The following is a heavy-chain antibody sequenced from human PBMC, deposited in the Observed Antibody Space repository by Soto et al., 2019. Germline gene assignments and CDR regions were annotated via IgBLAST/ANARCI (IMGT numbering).Heavy chain of an antibody. CDR1: GFTFSNYS. V-gene: IGHV3-23*01. J-gene: IGHJ6*03. CDR3: ARGRRESYYYYYMDV. Sequence: GGSLRLSCAASGFTFSNYSMSWVRQAPGKGLEWVSAISGSGGTTYNADSVKGRFTISRDNSKNTLYLQMDSLRAEDTAVYYCARGRRESYYYYYMDVWGKGTTVTVSS. CDR2: ISGSGGTT.